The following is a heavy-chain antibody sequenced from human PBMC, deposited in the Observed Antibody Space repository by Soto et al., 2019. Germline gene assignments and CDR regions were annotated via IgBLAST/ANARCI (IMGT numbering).Heavy chain of an antibody. D-gene: IGHD3-3*01. CDR2: IYYSERT. J-gene: IGHJ6*01. V-gene: IGHV4-59*01. Sequence: PSETLSLTCTASAGSISSYYWSWIRHPPRKRLEWIGNIYYSERTNYNPSLKSRVTISVDTPKNQFFLELSSVTAADTAVYYCARLPTIFGVPGDFYYGMVVWGQGTTVAVSS. CDR1: AGSISSYY. CDR3: ARLPTIFGVPGDFYYGMVV.